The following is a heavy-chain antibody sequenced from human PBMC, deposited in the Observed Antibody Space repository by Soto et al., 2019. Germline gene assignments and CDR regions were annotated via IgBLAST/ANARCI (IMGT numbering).Heavy chain of an antibody. CDR1: GGSISSYY. J-gene: IGHJ6*02. CDR2: IYYSGST. Sequence: SETLSLTCTVSGGSISSYYWSWIRQPPGKGLEWIGYIYYSGSTNYNPSLKSRVTISVDTSKNQFSLKLSSVTAADTAVYYCARDGSYYDILTGYQFYGMDVWGQGTTVTVPS. CDR3: ARDGSYYDILTGYQFYGMDV. D-gene: IGHD3-9*01. V-gene: IGHV4-59*01.